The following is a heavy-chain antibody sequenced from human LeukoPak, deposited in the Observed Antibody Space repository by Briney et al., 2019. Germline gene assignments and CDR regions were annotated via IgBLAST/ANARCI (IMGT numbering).Heavy chain of an antibody. D-gene: IGHD6-19*01. CDR3: ARARFTNGWYFNRDY. V-gene: IGHV3-30*04. Sequence: GGSLRLSCAASGFTFNSYAMHWVRQAPGTGLEWVALILSDGGNSHYADSVKGRFTISRDNSKNTLYLQMSSLRAEDTAVYYCARARFTNGWYFNRDYWGQGTLVTVSS. J-gene: IGHJ4*02. CDR2: ILSDGGNS. CDR1: GFTFNSYA.